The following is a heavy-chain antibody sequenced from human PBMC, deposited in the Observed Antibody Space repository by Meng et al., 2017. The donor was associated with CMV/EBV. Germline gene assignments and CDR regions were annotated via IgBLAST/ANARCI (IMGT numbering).Heavy chain of an antibody. J-gene: IGHJ2*01. D-gene: IGHD1-20*01. Sequence: QAQLVQAVADGEKPGSSVKVSCKASGGTFSSYAINWVRQAPEQGLEWMGGISPIFGTANYAQKFQGRVTITADESTSTAYMELSSLRSEDTAVYYCASVTGIGWWYFDLWGRGTLVTVSS. V-gene: IGHV1-69*12. CDR2: ISPIFGTA. CDR1: GGTFSSYA. CDR3: ASVTGIGWWYFDL.